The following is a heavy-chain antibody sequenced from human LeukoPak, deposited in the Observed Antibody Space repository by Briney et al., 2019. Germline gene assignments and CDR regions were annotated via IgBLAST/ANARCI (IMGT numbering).Heavy chain of an antibody. D-gene: IGHD2-2*01. CDR3: ARDKLPSSTSYYYYYGMDV. V-gene: IGHV1-69*01. J-gene: IGHJ6*04. Sequence: APGQXXXWMGGIIPIFGTANYAQKFQGRVTITADESTSTAYMELSSLRSEDTAVYYCARDKLPSSTSYYYYYGMDVWGKGTTVTVSS. CDR2: IIPIFGTA.